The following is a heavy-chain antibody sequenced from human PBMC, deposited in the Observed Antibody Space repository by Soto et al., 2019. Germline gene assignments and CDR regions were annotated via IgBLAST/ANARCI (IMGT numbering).Heavy chain of an antibody. D-gene: IGHD4-17*01. CDR3: ARASYDYGDYEGHYFDY. CDR1: GGSISSGGYY. V-gene: IGHV4-31*03. J-gene: IGHJ4*02. Sequence: SETLSLTCTVSGGSISSGGYYWSWIRQHPGKGLEWIGYIYYSGSTYYNPSLKSRVTISVDTSKNQFSLKLSSVTAADTAVYYCARASYDYGDYEGHYFDYWGQGTLVTVSS. CDR2: IYYSGST.